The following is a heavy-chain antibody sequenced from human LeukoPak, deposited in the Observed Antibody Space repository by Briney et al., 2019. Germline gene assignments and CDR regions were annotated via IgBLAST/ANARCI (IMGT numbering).Heavy chain of an antibody. CDR3: ARAVHRTQIVVVITRPYWYFDL. D-gene: IGHD3-22*01. CDR2: IYHSGST. J-gene: IGHJ2*01. V-gene: IGHV4-38-2*01. Sequence: SETLSLTCAVSGYFISSGYYWGWIRQPPGKGLEWIGIIYHSGSTYYNPSLKSRVTISVDTSKNQFSLKLSSVTAADTAVYYCARAVHRTQIVVVITRPYWYFDLWGRGTLVTVSS. CDR1: GYFISSGYY.